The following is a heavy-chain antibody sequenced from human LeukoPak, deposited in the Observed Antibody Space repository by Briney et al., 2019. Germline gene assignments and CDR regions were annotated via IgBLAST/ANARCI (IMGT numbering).Heavy chain of an antibody. D-gene: IGHD3-10*01. Sequence: PGGSLRLSCAASGFTFSSYGLHWVRQAPGKGLEWVAFIRYDGSNKYYADSVKGRFTISRDNSKNTLYLQMNSLRAEDTAVYYCAKPLLSSGSMPSYWGQGTLVTVSS. CDR1: GFTFSSYG. CDR2: IRYDGSNK. V-gene: IGHV3-30*02. CDR3: AKPLLSSGSMPSY. J-gene: IGHJ4*02.